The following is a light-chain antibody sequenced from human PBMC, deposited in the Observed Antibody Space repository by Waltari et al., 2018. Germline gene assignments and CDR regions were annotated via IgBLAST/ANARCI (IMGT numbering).Light chain of an antibody. CDR2: WAS. CDR1: QSVLYSSNNKNY. J-gene: IGKJ3*01. CDR3: QQYYSTSFT. V-gene: IGKV4-1*01. Sequence: IVMTPSPASLAVLLGGGATIHCTSTQSVLYSSNNKNYLAWYQQKPGQPPKLLIYWASTRESGVPYRFSGSGSGTDFTLTISSLQAEDVAVYYCQQYYSTSFTFGPGTKVDIK.